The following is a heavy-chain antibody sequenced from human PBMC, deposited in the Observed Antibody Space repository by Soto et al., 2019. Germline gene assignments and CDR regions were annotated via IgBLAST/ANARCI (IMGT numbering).Heavy chain of an antibody. CDR3: ARVVTATSHYFDY. J-gene: IGHJ4*02. CDR1: GGSISTYD. V-gene: IGHV4-59*01. CDR2: IYHTGST. Sequence: SETLSLTCTVSGGSISTYDWSWIRQSPGKGLEWIGCIYHTGSTKYNPSLKSRVTISVDTSKNQFSLKLSSVTAADTAVYYCARVVTATSHYFDYWGQADLLTLSS. D-gene: IGHD2-21*02.